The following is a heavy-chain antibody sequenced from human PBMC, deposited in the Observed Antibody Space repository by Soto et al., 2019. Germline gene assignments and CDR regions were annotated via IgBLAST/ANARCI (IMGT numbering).Heavy chain of an antibody. CDR1: GFTCSGYG. D-gene: IGHD6-19*01. V-gene: IGHV3-33*01. CDR2: IYYYGSEK. Sequence: SLRLSCGTSGFTCSGYGMHWVRQAPGKGLEWVALIYYYGSEKYYADSVKGRFTISRDYSTNTLYLQMSTLRVEDTGVYYCARDRSSGYSTGWHTSLDYWGQGTLVTVSS. CDR3: ARDRSSGYSTGWHTSLDY. J-gene: IGHJ4*02.